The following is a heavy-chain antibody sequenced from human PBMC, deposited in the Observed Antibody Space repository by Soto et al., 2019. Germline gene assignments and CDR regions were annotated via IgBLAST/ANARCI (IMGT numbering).Heavy chain of an antibody. CDR1: GGSFSGYY. J-gene: IGHJ4*02. CDR3: ARGRRTTMVRALFDY. D-gene: IGHD3-10*01. CDR2: INHSGST. Sequence: QVQLQQWGAGLLKPSETLSLTCAVYGGSFSGYYWSWIRQPPGKGLEWIGEINHSGSTNYNPSLKSRVTISVDTSKNQFSRKLSSVTAADTAVYYCARGRRTTMVRALFDYWGQGTLVTVSS. V-gene: IGHV4-34*01.